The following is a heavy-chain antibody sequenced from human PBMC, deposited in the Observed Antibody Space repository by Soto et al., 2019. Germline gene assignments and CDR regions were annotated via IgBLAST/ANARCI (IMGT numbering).Heavy chain of an antibody. CDR3: AKDLKRDVLDY. CDR2: ISYDGSNK. J-gene: IGHJ4*02. V-gene: IGHV3-30*18. CDR1: GFTFSSYG. Sequence: GGSLRLSCAASGFTFSSYGMHWVRQAPGKGLEWVAVISYDGSNKYYADSVKGRFTISRDNSKNTLYLQMDSLRAEDTAVYYCAKDLKRDVLDYWGQGTLVTVSS.